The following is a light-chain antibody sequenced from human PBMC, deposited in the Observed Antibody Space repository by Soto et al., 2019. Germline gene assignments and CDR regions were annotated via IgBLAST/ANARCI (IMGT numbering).Light chain of an antibody. CDR2: GAS. Sequence: ETVMTQSPATLSVSPGEGATLSCRASQSVGSNLAWYQQRPGQAPMLLIYGASTRATGIPARFSGSGSGTEFTLTISGLQSEDFAVYYCQQYNNWPPHSFGQGTKLEIK. J-gene: IGKJ2*01. CDR3: QQYNNWPPHS. V-gene: IGKV3-15*01. CDR1: QSVGSN.